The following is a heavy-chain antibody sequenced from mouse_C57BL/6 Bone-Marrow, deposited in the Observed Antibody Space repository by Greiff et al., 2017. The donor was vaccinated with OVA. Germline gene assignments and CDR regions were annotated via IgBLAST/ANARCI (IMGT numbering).Heavy chain of an antibody. D-gene: IGHD1-1*01. CDR1: GFTFTDYY. CDR2: IRNKANGYTT. J-gene: IGHJ2*01. CDR3: ARYTPRDGSSSYYFDY. Sequence: EVQLVESGGGLVQPGGSLSLSCAASGFTFTDYYMSWVRQPPGKALEWLGFIRNKANGYTTEYSASVKGRFTIFRGNSQSILYLQMNALRAEDSATYYCARYTPRDGSSSYYFDYWGQGTTLTVSS. V-gene: IGHV7-3*01.